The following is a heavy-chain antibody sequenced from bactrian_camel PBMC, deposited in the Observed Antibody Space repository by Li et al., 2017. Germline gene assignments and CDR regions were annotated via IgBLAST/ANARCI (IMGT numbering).Heavy chain of an antibody. Sequence: VQLVESGGGLVQPGGSLRLSCTASGFNLDDYAMGWVRQAPGKGLEWVSGILPGGQVRWYIDSVKGRFTISRDNAKNTVYLQMNSLKSEDAALYYCATDWRRTNSYWGQGTQVTVS. D-gene: IGHD1*01. CDR2: ILPGGQVR. CDR1: GFNLDDYA. V-gene: IGHV3-1*01. J-gene: IGHJ4*01. CDR3: ATDWRRTNSY.